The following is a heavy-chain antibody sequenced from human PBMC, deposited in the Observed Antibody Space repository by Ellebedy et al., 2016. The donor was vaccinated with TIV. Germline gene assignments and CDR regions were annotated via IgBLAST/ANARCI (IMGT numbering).Heavy chain of an antibody. CDR2: INPSGGST. D-gene: IGHD5-18*01. Sequence: AASVKVSCKASGYTFTRYYMHWMRQAPGQGLEWMGIINPSGGSTSYAQKLQGRVTMTRDTSTSTAFMELSSLRSEETAVYYCARTQTAMVEHNYGMDVWGQGTTVTVSS. CDR1: GYTFTRYY. CDR3: ARTQTAMVEHNYGMDV. V-gene: IGHV1-46*04. J-gene: IGHJ6*02.